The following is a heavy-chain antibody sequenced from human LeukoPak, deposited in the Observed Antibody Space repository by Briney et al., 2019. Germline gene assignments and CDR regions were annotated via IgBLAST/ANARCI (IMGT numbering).Heavy chain of an antibody. CDR2: IYTSGST. Sequence: SETLSLTCTVSGGSISSGSYYWNWIRQPAGKGLEWIGRIYTSGSTNYNPSLKSRVTILVDTSKNQFSLKLSSVTAADTAVYYCARAGYSGYDWDFDYWGQGTLVTVSS. CDR1: GGSISSGSYY. CDR3: ARAGYSGYDWDFDY. V-gene: IGHV4-61*02. D-gene: IGHD5-12*01. J-gene: IGHJ4*02.